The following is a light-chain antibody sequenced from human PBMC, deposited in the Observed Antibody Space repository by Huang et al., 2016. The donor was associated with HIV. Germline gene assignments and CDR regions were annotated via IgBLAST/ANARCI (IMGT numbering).Light chain of an antibody. CDR3: QQYSNWPPWT. CDR1: QSVSSS. J-gene: IGKJ1*01. V-gene: IGKV3-15*01. Sequence: IVMTQSPATLSVSPGERATLSCTASQSVSSSLAWYQQIPGQASRLLIYGASTRATGIPARFSGSGSGTEFTLTITSLQSEDFAVYYCQQYSNWPPWTFGQGTKVEVK. CDR2: GAS.